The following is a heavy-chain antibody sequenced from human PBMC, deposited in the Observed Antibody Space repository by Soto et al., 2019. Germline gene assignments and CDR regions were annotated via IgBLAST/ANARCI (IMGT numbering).Heavy chain of an antibody. D-gene: IGHD3-3*01. V-gene: IGHV3-23*01. CDR2: VSGSGDTK. Sequence: EVQLLESGGGLVQPGGSLRLSCAASGFAFNTYAMSWVRQAPGKGLQWVSGVSGSGDTKYYAESVKGRFTISRDTAKNSVYLQMNSLTPEDTAVYYCARGTSQTHDFWSGFFDNWGHGTLVTVSS. CDR1: GFAFNTYA. J-gene: IGHJ4*01. CDR3: ARGTSQTHDFWSGFFDN.